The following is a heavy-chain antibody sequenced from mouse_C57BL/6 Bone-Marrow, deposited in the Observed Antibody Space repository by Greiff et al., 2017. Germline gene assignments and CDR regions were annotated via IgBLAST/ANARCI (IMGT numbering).Heavy chain of an antibody. V-gene: IGHV2-5*01. CDR1: GFSLTSYG. CDR3: AKGSNFYFDV. Sequence: VQLQQSGPGLVQPSQSLSITCTVSGFSLTSYGVHWVRQSPGKGLEWLGVIWRGGSTDYNAAFMSRLSLTKDNSKSQVFFKMNSLQADDTAIYYCAKGSNFYFDVWGTGTTVTVSS. CDR2: IWRGGST. J-gene: IGHJ1*03. D-gene: IGHD2-5*01.